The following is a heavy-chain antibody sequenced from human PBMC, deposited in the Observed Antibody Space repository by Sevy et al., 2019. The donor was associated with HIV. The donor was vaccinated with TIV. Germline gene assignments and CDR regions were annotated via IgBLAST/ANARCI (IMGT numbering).Heavy chain of an antibody. D-gene: IGHD2-2*02. CDR1: GGTFSSYA. J-gene: IGHJ4*02. Sequence: ASVQVSCKASGGTFSSYAISWVRQAPGQGLEWMGGIIPIFGTANYAQKFQGRVTITADESTSTAYMELSSLRSEDTAVYYCARERATSGYCSSTSCYNGGLDYWGQGTLVTVSS. V-gene: IGHV1-69*13. CDR3: ARERATSGYCSSTSCYNGGLDY. CDR2: IIPIFGTA.